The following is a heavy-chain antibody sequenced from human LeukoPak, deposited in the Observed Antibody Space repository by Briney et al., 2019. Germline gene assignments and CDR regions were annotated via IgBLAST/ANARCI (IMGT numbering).Heavy chain of an antibody. Sequence: GGSLRPSCAASGFTFSSYAMSWFRQGPGKGLEWVSGISTSGGSTSYADAVKGRFTISRDNPRNTLYMQMNSLRAEDTAVYYCAIMHRYYDGSGYWVQWGQGTLVTVSS. CDR1: GFTFSSYA. J-gene: IGHJ4*02. CDR3: AIMHRYYDGSGYWVQ. D-gene: IGHD3-22*01. CDR2: ISTSGGST. V-gene: IGHV3-23*01.